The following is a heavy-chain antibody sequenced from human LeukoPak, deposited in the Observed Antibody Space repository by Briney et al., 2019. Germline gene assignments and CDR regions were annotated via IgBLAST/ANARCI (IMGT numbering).Heavy chain of an antibody. CDR2: IYYSGST. V-gene: IGHV4-31*03. D-gene: IGHD4-17*01. CDR1: GGSLSSGGYY. Sequence: SETLSLTCTVSGGSLSSGGYYWGWLRQHPGRGGEWVGYIYYSGSTYYNPSLKSRVTISVDTSKNQFSLKLSSVTAADTAVYYCARASSTVTHHSFDPWGQGTLVTVSS. CDR3: ARASSTVTHHSFDP. J-gene: IGHJ5*02.